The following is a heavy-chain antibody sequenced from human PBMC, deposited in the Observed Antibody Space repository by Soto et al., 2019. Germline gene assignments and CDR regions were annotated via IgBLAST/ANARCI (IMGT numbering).Heavy chain of an antibody. D-gene: IGHD6-6*01. CDR1: SGSISSSNW. CDR3: ARMSSGSSYFDY. J-gene: IGHJ4*02. V-gene: IGHV4-4*02. Sequence: ASETLSLTCAVSSGSISSSNWWIWVRQPPGKGLEWIGEIYHSGSTTYNPSLKSRVTISVDKSKNQFSLNLASVTAADTAFYYCARMSSGSSYFDYWGQGILVTVSS. CDR2: IYHSGST.